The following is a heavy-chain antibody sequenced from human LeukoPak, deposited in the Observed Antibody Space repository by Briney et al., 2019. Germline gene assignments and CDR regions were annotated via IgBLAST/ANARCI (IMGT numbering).Heavy chain of an antibody. V-gene: IGHV4-34*01. J-gene: IGHJ4*02. CDR2: INHSGST. D-gene: IGHD5-12*01. CDR3: ARRSGYLGFDY. CDR1: GGTFSGYY. Sequence: PSETLSLTCAVYGGTFSGYYWSWIRQPPGKGLEWIGEINHSGSTSYNPSLKSRVTISVDTSKNQFSLKLSSVTAADTAVYYCARRSGYLGFDYWGQGTLVTVSS.